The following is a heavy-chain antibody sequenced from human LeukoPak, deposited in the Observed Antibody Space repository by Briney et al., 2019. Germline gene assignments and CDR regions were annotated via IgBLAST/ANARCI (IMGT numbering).Heavy chain of an antibody. CDR2: ISSFSGTI. Sequence: GGTLRLSCEVSGFTFSTYGMNWVRQAPGKGLEWVSYISSFSGTINYADSVKGRFTISRDNAKNSLYLQMNSLRAEDTAVYYCARGPRRGYYDFWSGRFDYWGQGTLVTVSS. J-gene: IGHJ4*02. CDR1: GFTFSTYG. CDR3: ARGPRRGYYDFWSGRFDY. V-gene: IGHV3-48*01. D-gene: IGHD3-3*01.